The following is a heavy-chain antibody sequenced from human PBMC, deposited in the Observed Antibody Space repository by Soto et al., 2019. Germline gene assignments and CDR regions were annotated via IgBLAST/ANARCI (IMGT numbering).Heavy chain of an antibody. V-gene: IGHV3-23*01. D-gene: IGHD1-26*01. J-gene: IGHJ4*02. CDR1: GFTFSSYA. CDR3: VKGHESGSYYVGY. Sequence: GGSLRLSCAASGFTFSSYAMSWVRQAPGKGLEWFSAISGSGGSTYYADSVKGRFTISRDNSKNTLYLQMNSLRAEDTAVYYCVKGHESGSYYVGYLGQGTLVTVSS. CDR2: ISGSGGST.